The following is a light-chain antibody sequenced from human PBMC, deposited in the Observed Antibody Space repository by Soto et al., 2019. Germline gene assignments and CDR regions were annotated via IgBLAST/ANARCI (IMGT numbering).Light chain of an antibody. CDR2: GTS. Sequence: DIQMTQSPSFLSASVGVRVTISCRASQAINTYLNWYQQKPGKAPKLLIYGTSDLQNGVPSRSSGGASGTDFTLTISSLQPEDFATYYCQQSYSTLLITCDRGTRLEV. CDR3: QQSYSTLLIT. J-gene: IGKJ5*01. CDR1: QAINTY. V-gene: IGKV1-39*01.